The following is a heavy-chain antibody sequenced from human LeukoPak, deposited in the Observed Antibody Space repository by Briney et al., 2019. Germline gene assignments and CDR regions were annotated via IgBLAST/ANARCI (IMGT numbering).Heavy chain of an antibody. Sequence: ASVKFSCKASGYTFTGYYMHWVGQAPGQGLEWRGWINPNSVGTNYAQKFQGRVTMTRDTSISTAYMELSRLRSDDTAVYYCAREIYGNRAFDPWGQGTLVTVSS. CDR3: AREIYGNRAFDP. V-gene: IGHV1-2*02. CDR2: INPNSVGT. J-gene: IGHJ5*02. CDR1: GYTFTGYY. D-gene: IGHD4-4*01.